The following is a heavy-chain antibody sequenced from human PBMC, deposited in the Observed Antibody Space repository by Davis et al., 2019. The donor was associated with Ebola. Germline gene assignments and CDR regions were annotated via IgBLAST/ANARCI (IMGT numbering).Heavy chain of an antibody. V-gene: IGHV3-23*01. CDR1: GFTVGSYA. Sequence: GESLKISCAASGFTVGSYAMTWVRQAPGKGLEWISAISSNGDSTYYAESLRGRFTISRDNSKNTLYLQMNSLRAEDTAVYYCAREQPCGGSCYSFLDSWGQGTLVTVSS. D-gene: IGHD2-15*01. CDR2: ISSNGDST. J-gene: IGHJ4*02. CDR3: AREQPCGGSCYSFLDS.